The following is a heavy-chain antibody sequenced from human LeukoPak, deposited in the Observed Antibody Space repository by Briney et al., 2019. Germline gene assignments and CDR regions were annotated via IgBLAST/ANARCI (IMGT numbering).Heavy chain of an antibody. V-gene: IGHV1-69*13. CDR2: IIPIFGTA. CDR1: GCTFSSYA. D-gene: IGHD3-9*01. J-gene: IGHJ6*03. Sequence: SVKVSCKGSGCTFSSYAISWVRQAPGQGLEWMGGIIPIFGTANYAQKFQGRVTMTADESTSTAYMELSSLRSEDTAVYYCARGPLYYDILTGYSDGYYYMDVWGKGTTVTVSS. CDR3: ARGPLYYDILTGYSDGYYYMDV.